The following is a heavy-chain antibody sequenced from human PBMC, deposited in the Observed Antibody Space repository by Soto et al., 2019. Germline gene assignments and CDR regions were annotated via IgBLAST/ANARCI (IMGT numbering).Heavy chain of an antibody. CDR2: IYPGDSDT. CDR3: ASLQQSGGLKKPKYVYYFDY. CDR1: GYSFTSYW. V-gene: IGHV5-51*01. D-gene: IGHD3-3*01. Sequence: PGESLKISCKGSGYSFTSYWIGWVRQMPGKGLEWMGIIYPGDSDTRYSPSFQGQVTISADKSISTAYLQWSSLKASDTAMYYCASLQQSGGLKKPKYVYYFDYWGQGTLVTVSX. J-gene: IGHJ4*02.